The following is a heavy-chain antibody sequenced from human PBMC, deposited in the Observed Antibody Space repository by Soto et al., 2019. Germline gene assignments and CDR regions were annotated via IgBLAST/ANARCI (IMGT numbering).Heavy chain of an antibody. CDR3: AAGRGIAVAGPFDY. CDR1: GFTFTSSA. D-gene: IGHD6-13*01. CDR2: IVVGSGNT. Sequence: SVKVSCKASGFTFTSSAMQWVRQARGQRLEWIGWIVVGSGNTNYAQKFQERVTITRDMSTSTAYMELSSLRSEGTAVYYCAAGRGIAVAGPFDYWGQGTLVTVSS. J-gene: IGHJ4*02. V-gene: IGHV1-58*02.